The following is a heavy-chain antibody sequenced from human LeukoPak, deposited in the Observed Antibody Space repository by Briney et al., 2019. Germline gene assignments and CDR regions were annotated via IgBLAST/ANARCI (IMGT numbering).Heavy chain of an antibody. Sequence: SVKVSCKASGGTFSSYAISWVRQAPGQGLEWMGGIIPIFGTPNYAQKFQGRVTITADKSTSTAYMELSSLRSEDTAVYYCAKIRWFGEFTSEYYFDYWGQGTLVTVSS. J-gene: IGHJ4*02. V-gene: IGHV1-69*06. D-gene: IGHD3-10*01. CDR1: GGTFSSYA. CDR3: AKIRWFGEFTSEYYFDY. CDR2: IIPIFGTP.